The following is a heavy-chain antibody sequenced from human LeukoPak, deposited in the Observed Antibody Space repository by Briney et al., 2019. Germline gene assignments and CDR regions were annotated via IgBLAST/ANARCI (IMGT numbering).Heavy chain of an antibody. J-gene: IGHJ4*02. D-gene: IGHD2-2*01. CDR2: IYHSGST. V-gene: IGHV4-4*02. CDR1: GGSISSTNW. Sequence: PSGTLSLTCAVSGGSISSTNWWSWVRQPPGEGLEWLAEIYHSGSTNYNPSLKSRVTISVDKSKNQFSLNLSSVTAADTAVYYCARRRGVVVPAATFDYWGQGTLVPVSS. CDR3: ARRRGVVVPAATFDY.